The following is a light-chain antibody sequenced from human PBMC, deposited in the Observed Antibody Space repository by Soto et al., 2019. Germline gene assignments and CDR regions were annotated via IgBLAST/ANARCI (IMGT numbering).Light chain of an antibody. CDR3: QKYNNWPRK. V-gene: IGKV3-15*01. J-gene: IGKJ1*01. CDR1: QSVSSN. CDR2: GAS. Sequence: EIVMTQSPATLSVSPGERATLSCSAIQSVSSNLASYQQKPGQAPRLLIYGASTRATGIPARFSGSGSGTEFTLTISSLQSEDFAVYYCQKYNNWPRKFGQGTKVDIK.